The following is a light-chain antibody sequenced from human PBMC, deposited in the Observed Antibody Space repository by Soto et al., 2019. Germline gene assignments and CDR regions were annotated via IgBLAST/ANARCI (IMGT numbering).Light chain of an antibody. Sequence: DIQMTHSPSILSASVGDRVTITCRASQRIDTWLAWYQQKPGKAPKLLIYKASTLKSGVPSRFSGSGSGTEFTLTISSLQPDDFATYYCQHYNSYSEAFGQGTKVDI. J-gene: IGKJ1*01. CDR2: KAS. CDR3: QHYNSYSEA. V-gene: IGKV1-5*03. CDR1: QRIDTW.